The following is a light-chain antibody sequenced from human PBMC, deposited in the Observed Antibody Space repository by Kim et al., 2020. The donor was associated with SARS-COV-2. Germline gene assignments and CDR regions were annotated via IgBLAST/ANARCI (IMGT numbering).Light chain of an antibody. CDR3: CSYAGSSTYV. CDR2: EVS. Sequence: KSITISCTGTSSDVGSYNLVSWYQQHPGKAPKLMIYEVSKRPSGVSNRFSGSKSGNTASLTISGLQAEDEADYYCCSYAGSSTYVFGTGTKVTVL. V-gene: IGLV2-23*02. J-gene: IGLJ1*01. CDR1: SSDVGSYNL.